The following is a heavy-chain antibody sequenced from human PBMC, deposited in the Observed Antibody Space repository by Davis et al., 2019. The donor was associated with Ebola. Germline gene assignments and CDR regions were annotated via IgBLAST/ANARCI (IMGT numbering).Heavy chain of an antibody. CDR2: IYYSGST. J-gene: IGHJ4*02. CDR3: ARRVVVVTAIEEGYFDY. CDR1: CGSISSFY. Sequence: SETLSLTCTVSCGSISSFYWYWVRPPPGQGLEWIGYIYYSGSTNYNPPLKSRVTISVDTSKNQFSLKLSSVTAADTAVYYCARRVVVVTAIEEGYFDYWGQGTLVTVSS. V-gene: IGHV4-59*08. D-gene: IGHD2-21*02.